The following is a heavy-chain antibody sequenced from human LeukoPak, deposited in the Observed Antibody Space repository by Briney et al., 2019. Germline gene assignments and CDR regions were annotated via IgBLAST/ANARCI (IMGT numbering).Heavy chain of an antibody. V-gene: IGHV3-72*01. CDR1: GFTFSDHY. CDR2: TRNKANSYTT. Sequence: GGSLRLSCAASGFTFSDHYMDWVRQAPGKGLEWVGRTRNKANSYTTEYAASVKGRFTISRDNGKNTLFLQMNSLRAEDAAVYYCVRGNDYGGPHYWGQGTLVTVSS. CDR3: VRGNDYGGPHY. J-gene: IGHJ4*02. D-gene: IGHD4-23*01.